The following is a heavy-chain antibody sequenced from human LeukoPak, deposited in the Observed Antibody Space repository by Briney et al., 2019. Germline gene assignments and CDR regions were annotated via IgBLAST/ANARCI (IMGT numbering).Heavy chain of an antibody. Sequence: SETLSLTCAVYGGSFSGYYWSWIRQPPGKGLEWIGEINHSGSTNYNPSLKSRVTISVDTSKNQFPLKLSSVTAADTAVYYCARGQTYFGYSSSWYESNWFDPWGQGTLVTVSS. D-gene: IGHD6-13*01. CDR1: GGSFSGYY. CDR2: INHSGST. CDR3: ARGQTYFGYSSSWYESNWFDP. V-gene: IGHV4-34*01. J-gene: IGHJ5*02.